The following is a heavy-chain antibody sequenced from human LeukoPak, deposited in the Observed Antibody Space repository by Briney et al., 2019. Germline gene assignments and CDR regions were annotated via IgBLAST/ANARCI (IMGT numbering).Heavy chain of an antibody. CDR1: GFTFSDYY. CDR3: ARDPYSHYGMDV. D-gene: IGHD2-21*01. CDR2: ISSSGRAP. Sequence: GGSLRLSCAASGFTFSDYYMSGVRQAPGKGLEWVLYISSSGRAPYYAHSVKGGFTFSWENAKKTQYRQINSLRAEDTPWYYSARDPYSHYGMDVWGQGTTVTVSS. J-gene: IGHJ6*02. V-gene: IGHV3-11*01.